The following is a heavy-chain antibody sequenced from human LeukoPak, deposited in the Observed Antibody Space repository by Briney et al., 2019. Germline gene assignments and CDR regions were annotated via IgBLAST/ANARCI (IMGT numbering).Heavy chain of an antibody. J-gene: IGHJ5*02. CDR2: IYSGGST. CDR3: ARNWFDP. Sequence: GGSLRLSCAASGFTVSSDYMSWVRQAPGKGLEWVSVIYSGGSTYYADSVKGRFTISGDKSKNTVYLQMNSLRFEDTAMYYCARNWFDPWGQGTLVTVSS. V-gene: IGHV3-53*05. CDR1: GFTVSSDY.